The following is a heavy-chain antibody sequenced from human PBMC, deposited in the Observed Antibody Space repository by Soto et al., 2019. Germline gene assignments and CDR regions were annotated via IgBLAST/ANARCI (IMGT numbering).Heavy chain of an antibody. CDR3: ARLGRFWSGGRSYYYYYMDV. D-gene: IGHD3-3*01. J-gene: IGHJ6*03. V-gene: IGHV4-59*08. CDR1: GGSISSYY. CDR2: IYYSGST. Sequence: QVQLQESGPGLVKPSETLSLTCTVSGGSISSYYWSWIRQPPGKGLEWIGYIYYSGSTNYNPSLKSRVTISVDTSKNQFSLKLSSVTAADTAVYYCARLGRFWSGGRSYYYYYMDVWGKGTTVTVSS.